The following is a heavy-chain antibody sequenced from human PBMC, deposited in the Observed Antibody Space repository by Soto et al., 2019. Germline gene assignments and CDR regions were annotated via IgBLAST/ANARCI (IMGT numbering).Heavy chain of an antibody. V-gene: IGHV3-7*01. CDR1: GFTFSSYW. J-gene: IGHJ2*01. Sequence: VQLVESGGGLVQPGGSLRLSCAASGFTFSSYWMSWVRQAPGKGLEWVANIKQDGSEKYYVDSVKGRFTISRDNAKNSLYLQMNSLRAEDTAVYYCAREWDCSGGSCYSYFDLWGRGTLVTVSS. CDR2: IKQDGSEK. D-gene: IGHD2-15*01. CDR3: AREWDCSGGSCYSYFDL.